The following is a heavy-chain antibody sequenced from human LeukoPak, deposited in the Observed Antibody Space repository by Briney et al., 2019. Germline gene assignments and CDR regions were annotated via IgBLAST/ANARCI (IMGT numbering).Heavy chain of an antibody. CDR3: AKPAEPFGWAFRWFDP. CDR2: IIPIFGTA. J-gene: IGHJ5*02. Sequence: SVKVSCKASGGTFSSYAISWVRQAPGQGLEWMGGIIPIFGTANYAQKFQGRVTITADESTSTAYMELSSLRSEDTAVYYCAKPAEPFGWAFRWFDPWGQGTLVTVSS. CDR1: GGTFSSYA. D-gene: IGHD2/OR15-2a*01. V-gene: IGHV1-69*13.